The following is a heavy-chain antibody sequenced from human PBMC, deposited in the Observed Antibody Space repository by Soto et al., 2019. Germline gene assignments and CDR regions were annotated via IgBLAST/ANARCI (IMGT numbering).Heavy chain of an antibody. CDR1: GGSISSSSYY. Sequence: QLQLQESGPGLVKPSETLSLTCTVSGGSISSSSYYWGWIRQPPGKGLEWIGSIYYSGSTYYNPSLRSRVPISVDPSRNLFSLQLSSVAAAATAVHYWKAAVPGGMDGWGQGTTVTVSS. V-gene: IGHV4-39*01. D-gene: IGHD3-10*01. CDR2: IYYSGST. J-gene: IGHJ6*02. CDR3: KAAVPGGMDG.